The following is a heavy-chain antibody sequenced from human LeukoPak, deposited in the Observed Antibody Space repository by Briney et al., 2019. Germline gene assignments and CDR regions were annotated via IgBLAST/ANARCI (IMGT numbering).Heavy chain of an antibody. CDR1: GFAFSNYG. D-gene: IGHD3-10*01. J-gene: IGHJ6*03. CDR2: VWYDGGNK. V-gene: IGHV3-33*01. Sequence: GGSLKLSCEASGFAFSNYGMHWVRQAPGKGLELVAVVWYDGGNKYYAKSVTGRFTVSRDNSKNSLYLQMNSLRAEDTAVYYCARTVSGSADNYFRYFMDVWGIGTMVTVSS. CDR3: ARTVSGSADNYFRYFMDV.